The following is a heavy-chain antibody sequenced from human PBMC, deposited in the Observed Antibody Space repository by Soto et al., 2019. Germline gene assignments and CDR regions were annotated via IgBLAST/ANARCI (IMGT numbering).Heavy chain of an antibody. CDR3: ATREYHHDFQS. J-gene: IGHJ5*01. CDR2: IYPGDSDV. CDR1: EYTFSNFW. V-gene: IGHV5-51*01. Sequence: PGESLKISCKGSEYTFSNFWIAWVRQMPGKGLEWMGSIYPGDSDVKYSPSFQGQVTISVDRSLNTAYLQWDSLKASDTGKYFCATREYHHDFQSWGQGPLVTVSS. D-gene: IGHD2-21*02.